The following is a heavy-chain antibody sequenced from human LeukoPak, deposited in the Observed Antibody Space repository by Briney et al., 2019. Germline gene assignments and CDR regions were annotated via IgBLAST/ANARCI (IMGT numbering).Heavy chain of an antibody. D-gene: IGHD4-17*01. Sequence: GESLKIPCKGSGYSFISYWIGWVRQMPGKGLEWMGIIYPGDSDTRYSPSFQGQVIISADKSISTAYLQWSSLQASDTAIYFCARHAVPDYGDYIENIDYWGQGTLVTVSS. CDR2: IYPGDSDT. CDR3: ARHAVPDYGDYIENIDY. J-gene: IGHJ4*02. CDR1: GYSFISYW. V-gene: IGHV5-51*01.